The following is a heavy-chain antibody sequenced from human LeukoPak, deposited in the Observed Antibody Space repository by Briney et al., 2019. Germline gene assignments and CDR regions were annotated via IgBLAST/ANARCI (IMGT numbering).Heavy chain of an antibody. CDR1: GYTFTGYY. CDR3: ARGEVGATRWGYFDY. Sequence: GASVKVSCKASGYTFTGYYMHWVRQAPGQGLEWMGWINPNSGGTNYAQKFQGRVTMTRDTSISTVYMELSSLRSEDTAVYYCARGEVGATRWGYFDYWGQGTLVTVSS. D-gene: IGHD1-26*01. V-gene: IGHV1-2*02. CDR2: INPNSGGT. J-gene: IGHJ4*02.